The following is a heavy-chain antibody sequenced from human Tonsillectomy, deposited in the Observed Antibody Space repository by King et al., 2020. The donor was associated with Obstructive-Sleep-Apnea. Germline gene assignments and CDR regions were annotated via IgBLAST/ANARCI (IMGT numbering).Heavy chain of an antibody. CDR1: GYTFTSYT. V-gene: IGHV7-4-1*02. CDR2: ITTNTGNP. CDR3: ARGYDILTGYYNDDY. Sequence: VQLVQSGSELKKPGASVKVSCKASGYTFTSYTMNWVRQAPGQGREWMGWITTNTGNPTYAHSFTGRFVFSLDTSVSTAYLQISSLKDEDTAVYYCARGYDILTGYYNDDYWGQGTLVTVSS. J-gene: IGHJ4*02. D-gene: IGHD3-9*01.